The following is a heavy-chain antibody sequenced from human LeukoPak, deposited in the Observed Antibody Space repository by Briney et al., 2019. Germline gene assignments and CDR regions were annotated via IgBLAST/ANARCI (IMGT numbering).Heavy chain of an antibody. J-gene: IGHJ4*02. CDR2: ISSSSSTI. V-gene: IGHV3-48*01. CDR3: ARDVPPKDYDFWSGYVETKYDY. CDR1: GFTFSSYS. D-gene: IGHD3-3*01. Sequence: PGRSLRLSCAASGFTFSSYSMNWVRQAPGKGLEWVSYISSSSSTIYYADSVKGRFTISRDNAKNSLYLQMNSLRAEDTVVYYCARDVPPKDYDFWSGYVETKYDYWGQGTLVTVSS.